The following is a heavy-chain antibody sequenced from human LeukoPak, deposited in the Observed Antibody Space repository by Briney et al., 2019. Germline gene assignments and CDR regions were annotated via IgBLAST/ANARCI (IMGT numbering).Heavy chain of an antibody. Sequence: SETLSLTCTVSGGSISSYYWSWIRQPPGKGLEWIGYIYYSGSTNYNPSLKSRVTISVDTSKNQFSLKLSSVTAADTAVYYCARESAAGMGLDYWGQGTLATVSS. V-gene: IGHV4-59*01. D-gene: IGHD6-13*01. CDR2: IYYSGST. CDR1: GGSISSYY. J-gene: IGHJ4*02. CDR3: ARESAAGMGLDY.